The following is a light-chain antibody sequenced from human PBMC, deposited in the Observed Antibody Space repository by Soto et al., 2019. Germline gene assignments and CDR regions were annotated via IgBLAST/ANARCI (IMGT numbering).Light chain of an antibody. Sequence: DIQMTQSPSTLSASVGDRVTITCRASQSINTWLAWYQQKPGKAPKVLIYDASTLDSGVPSRFSGSGTGTDFTLTISSLQAGDSATHYCQQYDGHFGQGTRLEIK. CDR3: QQYDGH. CDR2: DAS. J-gene: IGKJ5*01. V-gene: IGKV1-5*01. CDR1: QSINTW.